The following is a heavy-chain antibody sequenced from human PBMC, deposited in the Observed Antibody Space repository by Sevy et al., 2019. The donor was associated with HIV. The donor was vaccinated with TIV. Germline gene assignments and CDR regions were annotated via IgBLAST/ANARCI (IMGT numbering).Heavy chain of an antibody. J-gene: IGHJ4*02. V-gene: IGHV3-23*01. CDR3: AKRRVGGSYYFDY. Sequence: GGSLRRSCAASGFTFSSYAMSWVRQAPGKGLEWVSAISGSGGSTYYADSVKGRFTISRDNSKNTLYLQMNSLRAEDTAVYYCAKRRVGGSYYFDYWGQGTLVTVSS. D-gene: IGHD1-26*01. CDR1: GFTFSSYA. CDR2: ISGSGGST.